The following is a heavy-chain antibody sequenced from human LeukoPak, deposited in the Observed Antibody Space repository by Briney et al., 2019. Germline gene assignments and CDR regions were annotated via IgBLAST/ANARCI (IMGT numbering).Heavy chain of an antibody. CDR1: GFTFSSYG. J-gene: IGHJ4*02. CDR2: IWYDGSNK. Sequence: GGSLRLSCAASGFTFSSYGMHWVRQAPGKGLEWVAVIWYDGSNKYYADSVKGRFTISRDNSKNTPYLQMNSLRAEDTAVYYCARDLGSRAVAGDWGQGTLVTVSS. D-gene: IGHD6-19*01. V-gene: IGHV3-33*01. CDR3: ARDLGSRAVAGD.